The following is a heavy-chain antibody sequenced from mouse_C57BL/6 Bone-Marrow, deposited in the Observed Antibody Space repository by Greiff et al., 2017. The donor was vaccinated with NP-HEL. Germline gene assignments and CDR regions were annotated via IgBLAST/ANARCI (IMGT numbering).Heavy chain of an antibody. CDR1: GYSITSGYY. CDR3: AREVYYYGSRYYFDY. V-gene: IGHV3-6*01. CDR2: ISYDGSN. D-gene: IGHD1-1*01. J-gene: IGHJ2*01. Sequence: DVKLQESGPGLVKPSQSLSLTCSVTGYSITSGYYWNWIRQFPGNKLEWMGYISYDGSNNYNPSLKNRISITRDTSKNQFFLKLNSVTTEDTATYYCAREVYYYGSRYYFDYWGQGTTLTVSS.